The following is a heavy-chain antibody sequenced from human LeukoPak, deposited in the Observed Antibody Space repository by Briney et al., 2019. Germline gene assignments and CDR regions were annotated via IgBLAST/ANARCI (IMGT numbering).Heavy chain of an antibody. V-gene: IGHV3-9*03. D-gene: IGHD3-10*01. J-gene: IGHJ4*02. Sequence: PGGSLRLSCAASGFTFDDYAMHWVRQAPGKGLEWVSGISWNSGSIGYADSVKGRFTISRDNAKNSLYLQMNSLGAEDMALYYCAKEYGSGSYYGHFDYWGQGTLVTVSS. CDR3: AKEYGSGSYYGHFDY. CDR1: GFTFDDYA. CDR2: ISWNSGSI.